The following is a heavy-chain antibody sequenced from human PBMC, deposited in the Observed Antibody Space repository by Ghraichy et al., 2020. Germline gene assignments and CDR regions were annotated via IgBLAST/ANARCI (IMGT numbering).Heavy chain of an antibody. J-gene: IGHJ1*01. Sequence: GGSLRLSCAASGFTFSSYEMNWVRQAPGKGLEWVSYISSSGSTIYYADSVKGRFTISRDNAKNSLYLQMNSLRAEDTAVYYCARGAFSGSYVGYFQHWGQGTLVTVSS. CDR1: GFTFSSYE. D-gene: IGHD1-26*01. V-gene: IGHV3-48*03. CDR3: ARGAFSGSYVGYFQH. CDR2: ISSSGSTI.